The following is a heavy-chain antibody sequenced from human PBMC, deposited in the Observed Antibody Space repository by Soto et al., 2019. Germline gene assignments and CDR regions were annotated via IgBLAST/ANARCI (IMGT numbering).Heavy chain of an antibody. Sequence: QLVESGGGMVQPGGALRLSCATSGFSFTHYTINWVRHVPGKVLEWVAVKSYDGTNEFYADSVKGRFTISRDNSKSTVYLQMHSLRPEDSGRYYCAIRWGTYSTASLDYCGLGTLVTVSS. J-gene: IGHJ4*02. V-gene: IGHV3-30*04. CDR1: GFSFTHYT. CDR3: AIRWGTYSTASLDY. D-gene: IGHD6-13*01. CDR2: KSYDGTNE.